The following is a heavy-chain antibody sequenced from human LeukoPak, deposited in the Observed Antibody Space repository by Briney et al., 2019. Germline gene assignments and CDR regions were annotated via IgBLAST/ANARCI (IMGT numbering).Heavy chain of an antibody. CDR2: ISSSSSTI. CDR3: ARDEYNWNVDAFDI. D-gene: IGHD1-20*01. Sequence: GGSLRLSCAASGFTFNSYAMSWVRQAPGKGLEGVSYISSSSSTIYYEDSVKGRFNISRDNAKNSLYLQMNSLRAEDTAVYYCARDEYNWNVDAFDIWGQGTVVTVSS. CDR1: GFTFNSYA. J-gene: IGHJ3*02. V-gene: IGHV3-48*01.